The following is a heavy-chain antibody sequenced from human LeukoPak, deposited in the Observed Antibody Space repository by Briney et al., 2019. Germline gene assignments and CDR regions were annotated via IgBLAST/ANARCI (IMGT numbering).Heavy chain of an antibody. CDR2: ISRRGGST. CDR1: GFTFSSYA. Sequence: GGSVRLSCAASGFTFSSYAMSWVRQAPGKGLEWVSAISRRGGSTYYADSVKGRFTISSDKSKNTLYLQMNSLRAEDTAVYYCATESYDYGDYGGWFDPWGQGTLVTVSS. V-gene: IGHV3-23*01. D-gene: IGHD4-17*01. CDR3: ATESYDYGDYGGWFDP. J-gene: IGHJ5*02.